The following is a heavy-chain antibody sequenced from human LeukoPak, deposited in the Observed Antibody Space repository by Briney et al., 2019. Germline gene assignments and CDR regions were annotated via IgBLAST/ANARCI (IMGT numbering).Heavy chain of an antibody. CDR1: GFTVSSNY. CDR3: ARAPGSTAAHHFYAMDV. CDR2: IDRSATTT. J-gene: IGHJ6*04. Sequence: GGSLRLSCAASGFTVSSNYMSWVRQAPGKGLEWVSYIDRSATTTYYADSAKGRFTISRDSAKNSVSLQMNSLRTEDTAVYYCARAPGSTAAHHFYAMDVWGKGTTVIVSS. D-gene: IGHD6-6*01. V-gene: IGHV3-11*04.